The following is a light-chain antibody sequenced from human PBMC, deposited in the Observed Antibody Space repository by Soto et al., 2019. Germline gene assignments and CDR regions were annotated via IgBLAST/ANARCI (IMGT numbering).Light chain of an antibody. CDR2: DVT. Sequence: QSVLTQPRSVSGSPGQSVTISCTGTSSDVGDYSYVSWYQQHPGKAPKLIIYDVTKRPSGVPDRFSGSKSGNTASLTISGLQAEDGADYFCCSYAGSYTSPYVFGTGTKVTVL. J-gene: IGLJ1*01. CDR3: CSYAGSYTSPYV. CDR1: SSDVGDYSY. V-gene: IGLV2-11*01.